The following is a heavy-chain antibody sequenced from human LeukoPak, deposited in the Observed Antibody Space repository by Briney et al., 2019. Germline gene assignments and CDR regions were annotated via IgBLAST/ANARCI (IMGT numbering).Heavy chain of an antibody. J-gene: IGHJ6*02. CDR2: IIPIFGTA. V-gene: IGHV1-69*13. CDR3: ARAEYSSGWGYYYGMDV. Sequence: GASVKVSCKASGGTFSSYAISWVRQAPGQGLEWMGGIIPIFGTANYAQKFQGRVTITADESTSTAYMELSSLRSEDTAVYYCARAEYSSGWGYYYGMDVWGQGTTVTVSS. CDR1: GGTFSSYA. D-gene: IGHD6-19*01.